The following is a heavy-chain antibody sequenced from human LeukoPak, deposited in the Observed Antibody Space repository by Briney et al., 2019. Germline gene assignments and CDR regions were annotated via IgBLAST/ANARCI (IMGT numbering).Heavy chain of an antibody. D-gene: IGHD1-14*01. J-gene: IGHJ3*02. CDR3: ARDPARKDAFDI. V-gene: IGHV4-34*01. CDR1: GGSFSGYY. Sequence: SETLSLTCAVYGGSFSGYYWSWIRQPPGKGLEWIGEINHSGSTNYNPSLKSRVTISVDTSKNQFSLKLSSVTAADTAVYYCARDPARKDAFDIWGQGTMVTVSS. CDR2: INHSGST.